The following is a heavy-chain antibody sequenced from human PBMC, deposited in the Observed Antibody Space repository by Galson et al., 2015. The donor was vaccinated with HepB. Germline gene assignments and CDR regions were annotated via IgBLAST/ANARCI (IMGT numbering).Heavy chain of an antibody. D-gene: IGHD3-10*01. CDR1: GYTFTGYY. CDR3: ARSPITMVRGAHYYMDV. CDR2: INPNSGGT. J-gene: IGHJ6*03. V-gene: IGHV1-2*02. Sequence: SVTVSCKASGYTFTGYYMHWVRQAPGQGLEWMGWINPNSGGTNYAQKFQGRVTMTRDTSISTAYMELSRLRSDDTAVYYCARSPITMVRGAHYYMDVWGKGTTVTVSS.